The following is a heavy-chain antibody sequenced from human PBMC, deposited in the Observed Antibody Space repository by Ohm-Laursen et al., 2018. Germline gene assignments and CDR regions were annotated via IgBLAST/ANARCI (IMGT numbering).Heavy chain of an antibody. CDR2: ISGSGGST. CDR1: GFTFSSYA. J-gene: IGHJ4*02. CDR3: VRDRRGGSIELRA. D-gene: IGHD6-6*01. Sequence: SLRLSCTAFGFTFSSYAMSWVRQAPGKGLEWVSAISGSGGSTYYADSVKGRFTISRDNSKNSLYLQMNSLRAEDTAVYYCVRDRRGGSIELRAGGQGALVTVSS. V-gene: IGHV3-23*01.